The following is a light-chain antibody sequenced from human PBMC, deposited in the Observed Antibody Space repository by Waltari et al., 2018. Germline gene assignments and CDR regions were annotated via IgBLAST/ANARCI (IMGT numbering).Light chain of an antibody. CDR3: QHFRGSPPLT. CDR1: QSVSSSY. CDR2: GAS. Sequence: PGERATLSCRASQSVSSSYLAWYQQKPGQTPRLLIYGASYRATGVPDRFTGGGSGTDFTLTISRLEPEDFAVYYCQHFRGSPPLTFGGGTKVEIK. J-gene: IGKJ4*01. V-gene: IGKV3-20*01.